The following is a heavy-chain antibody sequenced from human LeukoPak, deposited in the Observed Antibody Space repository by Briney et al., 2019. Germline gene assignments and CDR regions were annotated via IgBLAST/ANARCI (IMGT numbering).Heavy chain of an antibody. D-gene: IGHD3-22*01. J-gene: IGHJ4*02. CDR3: ARRPIYYYDSSGYYPSNFDY. Sequence: SETLSLTCTVSGGSISSYYWSWIRQPPGKGLEWIGYIYYSGSTNYKSSLKSRVTISVDTSKNQFSLKLSSVTAADTAVYYCARRPIYYYDSSGYYPSNFDYWGQGTLVTVSS. CDR2: IYYSGST. CDR1: GGSISSYY. V-gene: IGHV4-59*12.